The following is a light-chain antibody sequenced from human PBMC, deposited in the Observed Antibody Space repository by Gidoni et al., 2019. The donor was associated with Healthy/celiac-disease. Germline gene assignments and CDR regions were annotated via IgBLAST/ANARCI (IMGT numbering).Light chain of an antibody. Sequence: IVLTQSPGTLSLSPGERATLSCRASQSVSSSYLAWYQQKPGQAPRLLIYGASSRATGIPDRFSGSGSGTDFTLTISRLETEDFAVYYCQQYGSSPPKYTFGQGTKLEIK. CDR3: QQYGSSPPKYT. V-gene: IGKV3-20*01. CDR2: GAS. CDR1: QSVSSSY. J-gene: IGKJ2*01.